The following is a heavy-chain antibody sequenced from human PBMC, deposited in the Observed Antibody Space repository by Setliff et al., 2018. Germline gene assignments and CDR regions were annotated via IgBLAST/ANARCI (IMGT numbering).Heavy chain of an antibody. CDR1: GGSISSGNYY. Sequence: SETLSLTCTVSGGSISSGNYYWGWIRQPAGKGLEWIGRIYTSGSTNYNPSLKSRVTISVDTSKNQFSLKLSSVTAADTAVYYCARDSYFWTWYAFDIWGQGTMVTVSS. CDR3: ARDSYFWTWYAFDI. V-gene: IGHV4-61*02. J-gene: IGHJ3*02. CDR2: IYTSGST. D-gene: IGHD3-3*01.